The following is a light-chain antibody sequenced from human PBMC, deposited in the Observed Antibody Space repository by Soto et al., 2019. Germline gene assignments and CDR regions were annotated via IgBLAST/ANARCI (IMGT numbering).Light chain of an antibody. CDR2: GAS. CDR1: QSVSLS. V-gene: IGKV3-15*01. CDR3: QHYNSYSEA. J-gene: IGKJ1*01. Sequence: EIVLTQSPATLSVSLGDSATLSCRAGQSVSLSLAWYQMRPGQPPRLLIYGASTRATDIPARFRGTGSGTDFTLTISSLQPDDFATYYCQHYNSYSEAFGQGTKV.